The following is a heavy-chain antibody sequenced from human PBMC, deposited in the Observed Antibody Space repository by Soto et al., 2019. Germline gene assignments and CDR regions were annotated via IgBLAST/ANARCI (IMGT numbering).Heavy chain of an antibody. Sequence: QIQLVQSGAEVKKPGASVKVSCKASGYTFTSYGISWVRQAPGQGLEWMGWISAYNGNRNYAQKVRGRVPMPTDTSTNPPYGGLRGPSSADTAVYYWGRDQGGATGASGGRGTLVTVPS. D-gene: IGHD3-16*01. J-gene: IGHJ4*02. CDR1: GYTFTSYG. CDR3: GRDQGGATGAS. V-gene: IGHV1-18*01. CDR2: ISAYNGNR.